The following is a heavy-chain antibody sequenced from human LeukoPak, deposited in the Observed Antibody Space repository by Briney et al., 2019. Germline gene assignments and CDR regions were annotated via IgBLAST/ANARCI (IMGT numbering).Heavy chain of an antibody. CDR1: GFXSSSYG. D-gene: IGHD2-21*02. CDR3: AKDLSLYCGGDCCPDY. CDR2: ISYDGNNK. J-gene: IGHJ4*02. V-gene: IGHV3-30*18. Sequence: GGSLRLSCVASGFXSSSYGIHWVRQAPGKGLEWVAVISYDGNNKYYADSVKGRFTISRDKSKNTLYLQMNSLRTEDTAVYYCAKDLSLYCGGDCCPDYWGQGTLVTVSS.